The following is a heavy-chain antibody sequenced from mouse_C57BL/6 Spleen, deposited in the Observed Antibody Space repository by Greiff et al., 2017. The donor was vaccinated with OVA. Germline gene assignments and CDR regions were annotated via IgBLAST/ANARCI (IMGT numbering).Heavy chain of an antibody. CDR3: ARENYDYPYYFDY. CDR2: IYPGSGST. J-gene: IGHJ2*01. CDR1: GYTFTSYW. V-gene: IGHV1-55*01. Sequence: QVQLQQSGAELVKPGASVKMSCKASGYTFTSYWITWVKQRPGQGLEWIGDIYPGSGSTNYNEKFKSKATLTVDTSSSTAYMQLSSLTSEDSAVYYCARENYDYPYYFDYWGQGTTLTVSS. D-gene: IGHD2-4*01.